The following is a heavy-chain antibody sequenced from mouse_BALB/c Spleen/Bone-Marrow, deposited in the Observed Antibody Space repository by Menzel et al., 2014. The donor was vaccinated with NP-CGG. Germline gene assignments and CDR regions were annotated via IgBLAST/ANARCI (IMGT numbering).Heavy chain of an antibody. CDR3: VRGNYGNYVDYFDF. D-gene: IGHD2-1*01. Sequence: EVHLVESGGGLVQPGGSLKLSCAASGFTFSSYGMSWVRLTPDKRLELVATINSNGGSTYYPDSVKGRFTISRDTAKNTLYLQMSSLKSEETAMYYCVRGNYGNYVDYFDFWGQGTTLTVSS. V-gene: IGHV5-6-3*01. CDR1: GFTFSSYG. J-gene: IGHJ2*01. CDR2: INSNGGST.